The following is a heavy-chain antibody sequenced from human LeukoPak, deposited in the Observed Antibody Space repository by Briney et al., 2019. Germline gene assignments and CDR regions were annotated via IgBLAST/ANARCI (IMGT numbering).Heavy chain of an antibody. Sequence: GESLKISCKGSGYSFASYWIGWVRQMPGTGLEWMGIVYPGDSDTRYSPSFQGQVTISADKSITTAYLQWSSLKASDTAMYYCARHQVTRAKYGIEVWGQGTTVTVSS. CDR2: VYPGDSDT. D-gene: IGHD4-17*01. CDR3: ARHQVTRAKYGIEV. V-gene: IGHV5-51*01. CDR1: GYSFASYW. J-gene: IGHJ6*02.